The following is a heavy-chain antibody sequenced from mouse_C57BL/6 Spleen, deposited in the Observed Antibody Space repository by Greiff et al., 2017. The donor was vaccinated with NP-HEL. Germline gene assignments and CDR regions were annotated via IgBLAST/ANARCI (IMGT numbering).Heavy chain of an antibody. CDR3: AREDYYGSSYLAY. CDR1: GYTFTSYW. D-gene: IGHD1-1*01. CDR2: IHPNSGST. J-gene: IGHJ3*01. Sequence: QVQLQQPGAELVKPGASVKLSCKASGYTFTSYWMHWVKQRPGQGLEWIGMIHPNSGSTHYNEKFKSQATLTVDKSSSTAYMQLSSLTSEDSAVYYGAREDYYGSSYLAYWGQGTLVTVSA. V-gene: IGHV1-64*01.